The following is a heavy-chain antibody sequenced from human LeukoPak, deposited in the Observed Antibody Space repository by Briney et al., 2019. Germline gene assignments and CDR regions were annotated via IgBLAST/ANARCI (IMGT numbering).Heavy chain of an antibody. V-gene: IGHV3-66*01. Sequence: GGSLRLSCAASEFTGFTFSGSAMTWVRQAPGKGLEWVSLIYSAGSTYYADSVKGRFTISRDNSKNTVYLQMNSLRAEDTAVYYCARNIPVTRWGYWGQGTLVTVSS. CDR1: EFTGFTFSGSA. J-gene: IGHJ4*02. CDR2: IYSAGST. CDR3: ARNIPVTRWGY. D-gene: IGHD2-21*01.